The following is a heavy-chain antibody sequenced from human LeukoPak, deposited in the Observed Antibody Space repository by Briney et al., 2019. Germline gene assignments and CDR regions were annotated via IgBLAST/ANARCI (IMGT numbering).Heavy chain of an antibody. V-gene: IGHV3-9*03. D-gene: IGHD3-16*01. CDR2: ISWNSGSI. J-gene: IGHJ4*02. Sequence: GGSLRLSCAASGFTFDDYAMHWVRQAPGKGLEWVSGISWNSGSIGYADSVKDRFTISRDNAKNSLYLQMNSLRAKDMALYYCAKDAGDLTYYFDYWGQGTLVTVSS. CDR1: GFTFDDYA. CDR3: AKDAGDLTYYFDY.